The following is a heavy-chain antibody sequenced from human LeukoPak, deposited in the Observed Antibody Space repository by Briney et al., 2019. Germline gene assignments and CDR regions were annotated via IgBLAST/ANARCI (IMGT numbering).Heavy chain of an antibody. CDR3: ARGGSSGYYLGYYFDY. CDR2: INPSGGST. CDR1: GYTFTSYY. Sequence: ASVKVSCKASGYTFTSYYMHWVRQAPGQGLEWMGIINPSGGSTSYAQKFQGRVTMTRDTSTSTVYMELSSLRAEDTAVYYCARGGSSGYYLGYYFDYWGQGTLVTVSS. J-gene: IGHJ4*02. D-gene: IGHD3-22*01. V-gene: IGHV1-46*01.